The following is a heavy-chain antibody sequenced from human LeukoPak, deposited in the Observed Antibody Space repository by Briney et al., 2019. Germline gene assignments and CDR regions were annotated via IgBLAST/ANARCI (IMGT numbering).Heavy chain of an antibody. CDR3: AKGAARGYSGYDPYFDY. J-gene: IGHJ4*02. Sequence: GGALRLSCAASGFTFSSYAMSGVRQAPGKGLEGVSAISGSVGSTYYADSVKGRVTISRDNPKNTLYLQMNSLRAEDTAVYYCAKGAARGYSGYDPYFDYWGQGTLVTVSS. D-gene: IGHD5-12*01. V-gene: IGHV3-23*01. CDR1: GFTFSSYA. CDR2: ISGSVGST.